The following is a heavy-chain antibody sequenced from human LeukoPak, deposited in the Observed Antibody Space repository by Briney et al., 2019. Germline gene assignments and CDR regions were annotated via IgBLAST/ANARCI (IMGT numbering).Heavy chain of an antibody. J-gene: IGHJ4*02. CDR2: IWYDGSNK. Sequence: GGSLRLSCAASGLTFSGYDMHWVRQAPGKGLEWVAVIWYDGSNKYYADSVKGRFTISRDNSKNTLYLQMNSLRAEDTAVYYCARGAYQLLRGYSYGHFDYWGQGTLVTVSS. V-gene: IGHV3-33*08. D-gene: IGHD5-18*01. CDR3: ARGAYQLLRGYSYGHFDY. CDR1: GLTFSGYD.